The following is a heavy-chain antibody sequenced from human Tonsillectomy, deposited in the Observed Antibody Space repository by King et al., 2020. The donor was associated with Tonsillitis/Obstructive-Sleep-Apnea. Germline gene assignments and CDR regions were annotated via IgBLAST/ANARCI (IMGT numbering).Heavy chain of an antibody. Sequence: VQLVESGGGLVQPGGSLRLSCAASGFTFNSYGMTWVRQAPGKGLEWISAIGGSGGTTYYADSVKGRFTISRDNSKNTLYLQMNSLGAEDTAVYYCAKAIDTVTTGCWGQGTLVIVSS. CDR3: AKAIDTVTTGC. CDR2: IGGSGGTT. J-gene: IGHJ4*02. CDR1: GFTFNSYG. V-gene: IGHV3-23*04. D-gene: IGHD4-17*01.